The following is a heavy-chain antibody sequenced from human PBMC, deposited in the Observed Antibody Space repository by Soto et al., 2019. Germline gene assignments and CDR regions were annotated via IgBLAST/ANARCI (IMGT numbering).Heavy chain of an antibody. V-gene: IGHV3-30-3*01. CDR2: ISYDGSNK. D-gene: IGHD4-17*01. J-gene: IGHJ4*02. CDR1: GFTFSSYA. CDR3: ARGNYGDYVDYFDY. Sequence: QVQLVESGGGVVQPGRSLRLSCAASGFTFSSYAMHWVRQAPGKGLEWVAVISYDGSNKYYADSVKGRFTISRDNCXNTLYLQMNSLRAEDTAVYYCARGNYGDYVDYFDYWGQGTLVTVSS.